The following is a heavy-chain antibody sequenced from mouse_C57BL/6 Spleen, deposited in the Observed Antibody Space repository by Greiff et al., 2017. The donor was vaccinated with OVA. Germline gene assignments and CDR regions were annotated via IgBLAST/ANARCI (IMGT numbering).Heavy chain of an antibody. J-gene: IGHJ4*01. CDR2: IWGGGST. CDR3: AKHRGGAYYGDAMDY. CDR1: GFSLTSYG. Sequence: VNVVESGPGLVAPSQSLSITCTVSGFSLTSYGVDWVRQPPGKGLEWLGVIWGGGSTNYNSALMSRLSLSKDNSKSQVFLKMNSLQTDDTAMYYCAKHRGGAYYGDAMDYWGQGTSVTVSS. D-gene: IGHD2-10*01. V-gene: IGHV2-9*01.